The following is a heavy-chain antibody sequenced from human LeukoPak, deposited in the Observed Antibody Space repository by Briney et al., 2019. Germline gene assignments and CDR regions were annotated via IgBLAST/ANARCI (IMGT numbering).Heavy chain of an antibody. V-gene: IGHV4-30-4*01. CDR2: IFYTGST. Sequence: SETLSLTCTVSGGSITSGNYYRSWIRQPPGKGLEWIGYIFYTGSTNYSPSLKSRVSISVDTFKNQFSLKLSSVTAADTAVYYCARKYPDHWFDPWGQGTLVTVSS. J-gene: IGHJ5*02. CDR1: GGSITSGNYY. D-gene: IGHD6-6*01. CDR3: ARKYPDHWFDP.